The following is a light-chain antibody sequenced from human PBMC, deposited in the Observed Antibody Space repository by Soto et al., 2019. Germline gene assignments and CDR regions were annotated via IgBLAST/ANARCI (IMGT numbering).Light chain of an antibody. Sequence: EVVMTQSPATLSVSPGERATLSCRASQSVSSNLAWYQQKPGQAPRLLIYGASSRATGIPARFSGSGSGTEFTLTISSLQSEDFAIYYCQQYKIWPPYTFGQGTKLEMK. V-gene: IGKV3-15*01. CDR1: QSVSSN. CDR3: QQYKIWPPYT. J-gene: IGKJ2*01. CDR2: GAS.